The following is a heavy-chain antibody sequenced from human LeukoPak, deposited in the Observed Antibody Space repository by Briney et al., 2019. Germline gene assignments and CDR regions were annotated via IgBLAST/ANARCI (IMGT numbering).Heavy chain of an antibody. CDR2: ISGSGGST. Sequence: GGSLRLSCAASGFTFSSYAMSWVRQAPGKGLEWVSAISGSGGSTYYADSVKGRFTISRDNSKNTLYLQMNSLRAEDTAVYYCAKDLLVLRYFDWLLSGLDYWGQGTLDTVSS. V-gene: IGHV3-23*01. CDR1: GFTFSSYA. CDR3: AKDLLVLRYFDWLLSGLDY. J-gene: IGHJ4*02. D-gene: IGHD3-9*01.